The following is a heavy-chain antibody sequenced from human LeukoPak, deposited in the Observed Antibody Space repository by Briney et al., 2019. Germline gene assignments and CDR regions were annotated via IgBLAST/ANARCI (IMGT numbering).Heavy chain of an antibody. J-gene: IGHJ6*02. D-gene: IGHD3-3*01. V-gene: IGHV3-33*01. CDR2: IWYDGTYK. Sequence: PGGSLRLSCATSGFTFSSYAMHWVRQTPGKGLEWVAVIWYDGTYKYYGDSVKGRFTISRDNSKNTLYLQMNSLRAEDTAVYYCARTLLRLYGMDVWGQGTTVTVSS. CDR3: ARTLLRLYGMDV. CDR1: GFTFSSYA.